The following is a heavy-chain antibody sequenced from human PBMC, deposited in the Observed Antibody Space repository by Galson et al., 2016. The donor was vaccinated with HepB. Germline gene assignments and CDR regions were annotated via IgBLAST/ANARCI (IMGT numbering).Heavy chain of an antibody. CDR3: ARLDSGITLDD. D-gene: IGHD1-26*01. CDR2: LDPEDGKM. Sequence: VRQAPGKGLEWMGGLDPEDGKMIYAHKFQGRLTLTEDTSTDTAYMELSSLRSEDTAIYSCARLDSGITLDDWGQGTLVTVSS. J-gene: IGHJ4*02. V-gene: IGHV1-24*01.